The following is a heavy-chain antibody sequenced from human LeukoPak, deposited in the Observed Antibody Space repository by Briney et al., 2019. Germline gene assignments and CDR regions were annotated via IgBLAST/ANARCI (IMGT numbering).Heavy chain of an antibody. CDR3: ARSSEGTFYFEY. V-gene: IGHV6-1*01. CDR1: GDSVSSKIVA. Sequence: SQTLSLTCAISGDSVSSKIVAWNWIRQSPSRGLEWLGRPYFRSKWYDDYAVSVISRITIKPDTSKNQFSLQLNSVTPEDTAVYYCARSSEGTFYFEYWGQGTLVIVSS. D-gene: IGHD2/OR15-2a*01. CDR2: PYFRSKWYD. J-gene: IGHJ4*02.